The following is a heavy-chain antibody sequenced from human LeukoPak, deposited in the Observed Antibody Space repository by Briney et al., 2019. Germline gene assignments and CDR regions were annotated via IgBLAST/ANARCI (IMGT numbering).Heavy chain of an antibody. CDR1: SDSISSNNW. J-gene: IGHJ4*02. Sequence: PSEALSLTCAVSSDSISSNNWWTWVRQPPGKGLEWIGEIYHSGITEYNPSLRSRVTISVDKSKNQFSLKLNSVTAADSAVYYCAREYESGGWYSKGSFDYWGQGILVTVSS. CDR3: AREYESGGWYSKGSFDY. D-gene: IGHD6-19*01. CDR2: IYHSGIT. V-gene: IGHV4-4*02.